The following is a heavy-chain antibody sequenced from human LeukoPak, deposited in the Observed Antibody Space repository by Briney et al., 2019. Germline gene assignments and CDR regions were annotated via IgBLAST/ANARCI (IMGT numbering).Heavy chain of an antibody. CDR1: GYSFTSYW. V-gene: IGHV5-51*03. CDR3: ARFATYCSSTSCYTGDYYYYYYMDV. D-gene: IGHD2-2*02. Sequence: GESLKISCKGSGYSFTSYWIGWVRQMPGKGLEWMGIIYPGDSDARYSPSFQGQVTISADKSISTAYLQWSSLKASDTAMYYCARFATYCSSTSCYTGDYYYYYYMDVWGKGTTVTVSS. CDR2: IYPGDSDA. J-gene: IGHJ6*03.